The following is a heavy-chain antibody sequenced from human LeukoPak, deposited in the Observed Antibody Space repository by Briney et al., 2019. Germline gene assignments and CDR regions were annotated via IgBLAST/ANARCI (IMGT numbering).Heavy chain of an antibody. J-gene: IGHJ5*02. CDR1: GGSISSYY. V-gene: IGHV4-59*01. Sequence: SETLSLTCTVSGGSISSYYWSWIRQPPGKGLEWIGYISYSGSINFNPSLKSRVTISVDTSKNQFSLKLSSVTAADTAVYYCAREGTAGTNLNWFDPWGQGTLVTVSS. CDR2: ISYSGSI. CDR3: AREGTAGTNLNWFDP. D-gene: IGHD1-1*01.